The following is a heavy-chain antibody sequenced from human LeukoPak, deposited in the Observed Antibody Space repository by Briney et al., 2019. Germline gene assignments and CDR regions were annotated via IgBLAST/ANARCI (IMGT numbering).Heavy chain of an antibody. CDR1: GFTFRSYW. CDR3: GRPLQLGNYYYALDV. CDR2: INNDGSNT. V-gene: IGHV3-74*01. Sequence: HPGGSLRLPCAASGFTFRSYWMHWVRQAPGKGLVWVSRINNDGSNTTYADSVKGRFTISRDNAKNTLYLQMNSLRAEDTAVYYCGRPLQLGNYYYALDVWGQGTTVTVSS. D-gene: IGHD7-27*01. J-gene: IGHJ6*02.